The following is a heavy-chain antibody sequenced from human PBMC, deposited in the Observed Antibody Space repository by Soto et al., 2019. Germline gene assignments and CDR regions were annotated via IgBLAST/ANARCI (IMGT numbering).Heavy chain of an antibody. Sequence: GSVKVSCKASGYTFTSYGISWVRQAPGQGLEWMGWISAYNGNTNYAQKLQGRVTMTTDTSTSTAYMELRSLRSDDTAVYYCAREHCSGGSCYAGTYMDVWGKGTTVTVSS. CDR3: AREHCSGGSCYAGTYMDV. V-gene: IGHV1-18*01. CDR1: GYTFTSYG. CDR2: ISAYNGNT. D-gene: IGHD2-15*01. J-gene: IGHJ6*03.